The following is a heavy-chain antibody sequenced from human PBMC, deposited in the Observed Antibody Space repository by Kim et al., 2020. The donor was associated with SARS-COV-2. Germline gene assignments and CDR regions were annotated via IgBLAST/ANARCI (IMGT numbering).Heavy chain of an antibody. Sequence: GESLKISCKGSGYSFTSYWISWVRQMPGKGLEWMGRIDPSDSYTNYSPSFQGHVTISADKSISTAYLQWSSLKASDTAMYYCARHVVRIAAAGTWVYYFDYWGQGTLVTVSS. CDR2: IDPSDSYT. J-gene: IGHJ4*02. V-gene: IGHV5-10-1*01. CDR1: GYSFTSYW. D-gene: IGHD6-13*01. CDR3: ARHVVRIAAAGTWVYYFDY.